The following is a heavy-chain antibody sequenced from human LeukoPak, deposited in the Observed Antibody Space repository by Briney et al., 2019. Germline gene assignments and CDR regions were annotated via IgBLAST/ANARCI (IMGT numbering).Heavy chain of an antibody. CDR1: GFTVSSNY. CDR2: IYSGGST. V-gene: IGHV3-53*01. Sequence: GGSLRLSCAASGFTVSSNYMSWARQAPGKGLEWVSVIYSGGSTYYADSVKGRFTISRDNSKNTLYLQMNSLRAEDTAVYYCARAGPIYDSSGYYPDYWGQGTLVTVSS. D-gene: IGHD3-22*01. J-gene: IGHJ4*02. CDR3: ARAGPIYDSSGYYPDY.